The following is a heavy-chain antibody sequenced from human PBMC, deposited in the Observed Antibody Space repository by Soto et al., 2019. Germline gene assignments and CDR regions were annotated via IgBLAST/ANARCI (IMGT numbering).Heavy chain of an antibody. D-gene: IGHD6-19*01. CDR1: GFTFSTYG. J-gene: IGHJ4*02. Sequence: SGGGVVQPGTSLRLSCAASGFTFSTYGMHWVRQAPGKGLDWVALIWYDGSRTHYAESVKGRFTISRDNSKNTLFLQMNSLRVEDTAVYYCAREQIGVAGSTYDYWGQGTLVTVSS. CDR2: IWYDGSRT. V-gene: IGHV3-33*01. CDR3: AREQIGVAGSTYDY.